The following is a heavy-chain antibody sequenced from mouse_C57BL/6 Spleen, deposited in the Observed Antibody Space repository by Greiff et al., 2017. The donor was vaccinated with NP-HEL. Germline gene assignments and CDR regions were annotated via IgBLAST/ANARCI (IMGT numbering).Heavy chain of an antibody. D-gene: IGHD3-2*02. J-gene: IGHJ3*01. CDR1: GYTFTSYW. V-gene: IGHV1-52*01. CDR2: IDPSDSET. CDR3: ARGGAAQAPFAY. Sequence: QVQLQQPGAELVRPGSSVKLSCKASGYTFTSYWMHWVKQRPIQGLEWIGNIDPSDSETHYNQKFKDKATLTVDKSSSTAYMQRSSLTSEDSAVYYCARGGAAQAPFAYWGQGTLVTVSA.